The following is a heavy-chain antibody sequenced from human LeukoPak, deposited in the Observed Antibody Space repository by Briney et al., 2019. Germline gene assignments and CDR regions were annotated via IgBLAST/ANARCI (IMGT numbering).Heavy chain of an antibody. D-gene: IGHD3-3*01. CDR1: GFTFSSYS. J-gene: IGHJ4*02. CDR3: ASSGVTYDFWRMEY. Sequence: GGSLRLSCAASGFTFSSYSMNWVRQAPGKGLEWVSYISSSSNTIYYADSVKGRFTISRDNAKNSLYLQMNSLRDEDTAVYYCASSGVTYDFWRMEYWGQGTLVTVSS. CDR2: ISSSSNTI. V-gene: IGHV3-48*02.